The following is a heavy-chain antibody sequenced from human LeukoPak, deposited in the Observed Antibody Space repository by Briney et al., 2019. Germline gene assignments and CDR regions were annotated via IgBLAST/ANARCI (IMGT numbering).Heavy chain of an antibody. J-gene: IGHJ5*02. CDR3: ARHQRFLGISWFDP. Sequence: GESLKISCQGSGYSFTSYWIGWVRQMPGKGLEWMGIIYPGDSDTRYSPSFQGQVTISADKSISTAYLQWSSLKASDTAIYYCARHQRFLGISWFDPWGQGTLVTVSS. CDR2: IYPGDSDT. CDR1: GYSFTSYW. V-gene: IGHV5-51*01. D-gene: IGHD3-3*01.